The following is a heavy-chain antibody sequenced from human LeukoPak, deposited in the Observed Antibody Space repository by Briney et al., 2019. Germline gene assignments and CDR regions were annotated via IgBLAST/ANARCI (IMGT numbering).Heavy chain of an antibody. CDR2: IRSKTDSYAT. CDR1: GFTFSGSA. Sequence: GGSLRLSCAASGFTFSGSAIHWVRQASGRGLEWVGRIRSKTDSYATTYAASVKGRFTISRDNSKNTLYLQMNSLRAEDTAVYYCARGGSGSYSGAFDIWGQGTTVTVSS. V-gene: IGHV3-73*01. J-gene: IGHJ3*02. D-gene: IGHD1-26*01. CDR3: ARGGSGSYSGAFDI.